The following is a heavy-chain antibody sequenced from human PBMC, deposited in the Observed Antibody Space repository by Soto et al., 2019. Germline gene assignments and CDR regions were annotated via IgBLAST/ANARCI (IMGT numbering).Heavy chain of an antibody. D-gene: IGHD3-3*01. CDR2: VYTSGNV. V-gene: IGHV4-4*07. Sequence: TSETLSLTRPVSVGSLSHYSRNLIRPPAGKGLEWIGRVYTSGNVNYNPSLKSRVTMSVDTSKNQFSLKLTSVTAADTAVYYCTRGGSDPWSGPFDYWGQGALVTVSS. CDR1: VGSLSHYS. CDR3: TRGGSDPWSGPFDY. J-gene: IGHJ4*02.